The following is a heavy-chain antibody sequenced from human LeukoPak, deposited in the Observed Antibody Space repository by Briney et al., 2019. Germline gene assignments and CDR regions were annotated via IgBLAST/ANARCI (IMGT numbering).Heavy chain of an antibody. CDR2: ISSSGSTI. Sequence: GGSLRLSCVASGFTFSTYEMNWVRQAPGKGLEWVSYISSSGSTIYYADSVKGRFTIPRDNAKNSLYLQMNSLRAEDTAVYYCAELGITMIGGVWGKGTTVTISS. V-gene: IGHV3-48*03. J-gene: IGHJ6*04. CDR3: AELGITMIGGV. D-gene: IGHD3-10*02. CDR1: GFTFSTYE.